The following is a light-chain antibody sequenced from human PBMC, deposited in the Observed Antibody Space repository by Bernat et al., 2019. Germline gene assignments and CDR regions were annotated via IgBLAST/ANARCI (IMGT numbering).Light chain of an antibody. J-gene: IGLJ1*01. CDR1: RSDVGSHNR. CDR2: DVT. Sequence: QSALTQPPSVSGSPGQSVTISCTGTRSDVGSHNRVSWYQQSPGTAPKLIIYDVTTRPAGVPDRCSGSKPGNTASLTVSGLQAEDEADYYCSSYTRSSIYVFGTGTKVTVL. V-gene: IGLV2-18*02. CDR3: SSYTRSSIYV.